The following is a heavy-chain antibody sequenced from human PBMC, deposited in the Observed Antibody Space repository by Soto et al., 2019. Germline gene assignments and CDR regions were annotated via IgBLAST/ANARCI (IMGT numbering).Heavy chain of an antibody. Sequence: QVQLQESGPGLVKPSQTLSLTCTVSGGYIGSGGYYWNWIRQHPGKGLEWIGYIFHTGSTYYNASLNSRVTISVDTSKNQFSLNLRSMTAADTAVYYCAREDYSSSSGFDPWGQGTLVTVSS. CDR1: GGYIGSGGYY. V-gene: IGHV4-31*03. CDR3: AREDYSSSSGFDP. J-gene: IGHJ5*02. D-gene: IGHD6-6*01. CDR2: IFHTGST.